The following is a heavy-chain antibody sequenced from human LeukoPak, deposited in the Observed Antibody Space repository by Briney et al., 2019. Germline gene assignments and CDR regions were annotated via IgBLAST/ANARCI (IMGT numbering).Heavy chain of an antibody. J-gene: IGHJ4*02. Sequence: SETLSLTCAVSGYSISSGYYWSWIRQPAGKGLEWIGRIYTSGSTNYNPSLKSRVTISVDTSKNQFSLKLSSVTAADTAVYYCARDTFSGSLADYWGQGTLVTVSS. CDR3: ARDTFSGSLADY. D-gene: IGHD1-26*01. CDR1: GYSISSGYY. V-gene: IGHV4-61*02. CDR2: IYTSGST.